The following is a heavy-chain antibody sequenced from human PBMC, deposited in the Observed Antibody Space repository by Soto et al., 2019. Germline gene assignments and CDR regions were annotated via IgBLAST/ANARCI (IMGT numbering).Heavy chain of an antibody. CDR3: AHRPIVGAAI. D-gene: IGHD1-26*01. V-gene: IGHV4-4*02. CDR1: CGSISNSNW. Sequence: QVPLKEPGTGLVKPSGTLSLTCGDFCGSISNSNWWNWVRQHPGKGLEWIGEIYHTGSTNYNSSLMSRVTLSLDKPNNQFSLKLSSVTAADTAVYYCAHRPIVGAAIWGQGALVTVSS. J-gene: IGHJ4*02. CDR2: IYHTGST.